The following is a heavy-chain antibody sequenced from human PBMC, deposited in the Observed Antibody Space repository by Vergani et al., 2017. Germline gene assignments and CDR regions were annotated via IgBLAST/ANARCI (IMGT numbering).Heavy chain of an antibody. Sequence: QVQLQESGPGLVKPSQTLSLTCTVPGGSISSGGYYWSWIRQHPGKGLEWIGYIYYSGSPYYNPSLKSRVTISVDTSKNQFSLKLSSVTAADTAVYYCARGLNSYYYYYGMDVWGQGTTVTVSS. V-gene: IGHV4-31*03. CDR2: IYYSGSP. CDR1: GGSISSGGYY. D-gene: IGHD5-24*01. CDR3: ARGLNSYYYYYGMDV. J-gene: IGHJ6*02.